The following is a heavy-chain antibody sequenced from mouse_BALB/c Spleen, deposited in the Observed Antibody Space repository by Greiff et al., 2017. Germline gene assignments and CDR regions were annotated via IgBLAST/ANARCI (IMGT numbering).Heavy chain of an antibody. CDR3: ARNYYGSREFAY. Sequence: VQLQQSGPGLVQPSQSLSITCTVSGFSLTSYGVHWVRQSPGKGLEWLGVIWSGGSTDYNAAFISRLSISKDNSKSQVFFKMNSLQANDTAIYYCARNYYGSREFAYWGQGTLVTVSA. D-gene: IGHD1-1*01. J-gene: IGHJ3*01. CDR2: IWSGGST. CDR1: GFSLTSYG. V-gene: IGHV2-2*02.